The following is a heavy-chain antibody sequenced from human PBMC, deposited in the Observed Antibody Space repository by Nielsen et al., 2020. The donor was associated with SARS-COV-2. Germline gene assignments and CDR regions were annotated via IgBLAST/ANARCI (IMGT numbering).Heavy chain of an antibody. Sequence: SETLSLTCAVSGGSIRNTYWGWIRQPPGKRLEWIAYSDHSWRINYNPSLKSRVTISVDTSKNQFSLKLRSVTAADSALYYCAILTIEVDAFDIWGQGTLVTVSS. D-gene: IGHD3-3*01. V-gene: IGHV4-4*08. CDR2: SDHSWRI. J-gene: IGHJ3*02. CDR1: GGSIRNTY. CDR3: AILTIEVDAFDI.